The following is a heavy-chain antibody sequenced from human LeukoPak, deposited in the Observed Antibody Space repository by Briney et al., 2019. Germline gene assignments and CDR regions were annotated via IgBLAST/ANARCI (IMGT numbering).Heavy chain of an antibody. D-gene: IGHD2/OR15-2a*01. CDR3: VRRGSSSY. J-gene: IGHJ4*02. CDR1: VFMVSVYY. V-gene: IGHV3-11*01. CDR2: ISSGANSI. Sequence: PVGSLRLSRAASVFMVSVYYMSCFRQAPRKGLELISLISSGANSIYYADSVKGRLTISRDNAKNSLYLQMNSLTVDDTAVYYCVRRGSSSYWGQGTLVTVSS.